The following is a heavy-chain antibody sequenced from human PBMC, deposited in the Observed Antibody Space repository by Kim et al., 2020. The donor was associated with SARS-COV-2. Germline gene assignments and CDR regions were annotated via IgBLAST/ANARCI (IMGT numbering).Heavy chain of an antibody. V-gene: IGHV3-48*04. CDR2: ISGTGTIT. J-gene: IGHJ3*02. CDR1: GFTLSLYS. Sequence: GGSLRLSCATSGFTLSLYSMNWVRQSPGKGLEWVSHISGTGTITKHADSVRGRFTISRDNAKNSLFLQMNGLRAEDTAVYYCVREHYWAFGIGGQGTMVTFPS. D-gene: IGHD2-15*01. CDR3: VREHYWAFGI.